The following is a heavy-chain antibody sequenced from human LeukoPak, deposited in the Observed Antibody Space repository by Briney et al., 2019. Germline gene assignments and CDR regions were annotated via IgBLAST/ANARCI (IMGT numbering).Heavy chain of an antibody. V-gene: IGHV4-30-4*01. Sequence: SETLSLTCTVSGGSISIGDDFWSWIRRPPGKGLEWIGYIHYSGSTYNNPSLKIRVTISEDTSNNQFSLKLSSVTSSDTAVYFCGRMISGVRSGSMDVWGKGTTVTVSS. CDR3: GRMISGVRSGSMDV. CDR1: GGSISIGDDF. CDR2: IHYSGST. D-gene: IGHD3-10*01. J-gene: IGHJ6*04.